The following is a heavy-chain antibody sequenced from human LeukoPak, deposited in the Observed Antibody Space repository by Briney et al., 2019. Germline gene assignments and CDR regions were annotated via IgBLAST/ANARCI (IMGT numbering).Heavy chain of an antibody. CDR2: INWNSGII. D-gene: IGHD1-1*01. Sequence: GGSLRLSCAASGFSFGDYAMHWVRQAPGKGLEWVSSINWNSGIIDYADSVKGRFTISRDNAKNSLYLQMNSLRVEDTAVYYCARTTEAHSWQTRYYSYYMDVWGKGTTVTVSS. V-gene: IGHV3-9*01. CDR3: ARTTEAHSWQTRYYSYYMDV. J-gene: IGHJ6*03. CDR1: GFSFGDYA.